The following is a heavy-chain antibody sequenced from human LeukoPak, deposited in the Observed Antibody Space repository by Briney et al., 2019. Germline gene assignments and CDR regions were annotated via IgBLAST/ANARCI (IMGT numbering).Heavy chain of an antibody. CDR2: ISGSGRST. D-gene: IGHD3-10*01. CDR3: AKDAYGSGDGVSDY. V-gene: IGHV3-23*01. Sequence: GGSLRLSCAASGFPFISYAMTWVRQAPGKGLEWVSSISGSGRSTYFADSVKGRFTISRDNSKNTLFLQMNSLRAEDTAVYYCAKDAYGSGDGVSDYWGQGTLVTVSS. J-gene: IGHJ4*02. CDR1: GFPFISYA.